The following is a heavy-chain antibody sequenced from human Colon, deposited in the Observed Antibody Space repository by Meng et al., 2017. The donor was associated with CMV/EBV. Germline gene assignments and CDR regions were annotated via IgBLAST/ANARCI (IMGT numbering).Heavy chain of an antibody. V-gene: IGHV3-66*02. Sequence: GESLKISCSASGFNFNKFDMSWVRQAPGKGLEWVSIIYSGGHTYYADSVKGRFTLSRDNSKNTVHLQMTNLRSDDTAVYYCAKHIVASISEDGLGTWGQGTLVTVSS. J-gene: IGHJ1*01. CDR1: GFNFNKFD. CDR3: AKHIVASISEDGLGT. D-gene: IGHD5-12*01. CDR2: IYSGGHT.